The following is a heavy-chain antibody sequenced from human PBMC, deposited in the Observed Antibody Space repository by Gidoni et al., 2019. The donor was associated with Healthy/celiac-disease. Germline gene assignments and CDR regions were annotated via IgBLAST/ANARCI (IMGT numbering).Heavy chain of an antibody. Sequence: QVQLQESGPGLVKPSETLSPTCPVPGGSISSYSWSGIRQPAGKGLEWIGRIYTSGGTNYNPSLKSRVTMSVDTSKNQFSLKLSSVTAADTAVYYCAREYGGQIAIPDYWGQGTLVTVSS. CDR1: GGSISSYS. V-gene: IGHV4-4*07. J-gene: IGHJ4*02. CDR2: IYTSGGT. D-gene: IGHD2-21*01. CDR3: AREYGGQIAIPDY.